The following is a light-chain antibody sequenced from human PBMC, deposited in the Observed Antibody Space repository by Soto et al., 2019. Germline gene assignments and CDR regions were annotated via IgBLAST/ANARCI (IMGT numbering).Light chain of an antibody. CDR3: QQSFNAPVT. V-gene: IGKV1-39*01. CDR1: QSISTY. Sequence: DIQMTQSPSSLSVSVGDSVVITCRASQSISTYLNWYQQKPGKAPKLLIYGASTLQTGVPSRFSGSGSGTDFTLTIASLQPEDCAAYYCQQSFNAPVTFGGGTKVEI. J-gene: IGKJ4*01. CDR2: GAS.